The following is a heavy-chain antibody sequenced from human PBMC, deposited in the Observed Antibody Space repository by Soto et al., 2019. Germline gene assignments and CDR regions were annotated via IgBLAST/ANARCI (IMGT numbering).Heavy chain of an antibody. V-gene: IGHV3-7*01. CDR2: IKQDGSEK. CDR1: GFTFSSYW. Sequence: GGSLRLSCAASGFTFSSYWMSWVRQAPGKGLEWVANIKQDGSEKYYVDSVKGRFTISRDNAKNSLYLQMNSLRAEDMAVYYCARADYYYYMDVWGKGTTVTVSS. CDR3: ARADYYYYMDV. J-gene: IGHJ6*03.